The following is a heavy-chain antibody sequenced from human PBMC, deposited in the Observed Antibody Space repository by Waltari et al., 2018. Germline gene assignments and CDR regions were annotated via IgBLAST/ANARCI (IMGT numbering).Heavy chain of an antibody. CDR3: ARVHTWWSRKYDY. V-gene: IGHV4-34*01. Sequence: QVQLQQWGAGLLKPSETLSLTCAVYGGSFSGYYWSWIRQPPGKGLEWIGEINHSGSTNYTPSLKSRVTISVDTSKNQFSLKLSSVTAADTAVYYCARVHTWWSRKYDYWGQGTLVTVSS. J-gene: IGHJ4*02. CDR2: INHSGST. D-gene: IGHD2-15*01. CDR1: GGSFSGYY.